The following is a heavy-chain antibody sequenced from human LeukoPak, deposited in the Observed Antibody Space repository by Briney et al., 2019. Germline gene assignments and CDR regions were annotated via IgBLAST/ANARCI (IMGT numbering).Heavy chain of an antibody. V-gene: IGHV3-66*01. CDR1: GFTVTSSY. CDR2: VYSDGTT. J-gene: IGHJ4*02. CDR3: ARGGLGSGFPLPY. D-gene: IGHD1-26*01. Sequence: GGSLRLSCAASGFTVTSSYMNWVRQAPGKGLEWVSIVYSDGTTYYADSVKGRFTISRDNSKNTLYLQMNRLRAEDTAVYYCARGGLGSGFPLPYWGQGTLVTVSS.